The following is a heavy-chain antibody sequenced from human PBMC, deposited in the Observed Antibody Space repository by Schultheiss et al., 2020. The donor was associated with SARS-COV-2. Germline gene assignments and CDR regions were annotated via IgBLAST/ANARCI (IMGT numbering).Heavy chain of an antibody. V-gene: IGHV1-69*04. D-gene: IGHD5-12*01. Sequence: SVKVSCKASGGTFSSYAISWVRQAPGQGLEWMGRIIPILGIANYAQKFQGRVTMTRDTSTSTVYMELSSLRSEDTAVYYCARGYAIDYWGQGTLVTVSS. CDR3: ARGYAIDY. J-gene: IGHJ4*02. CDR1: GGTFSSYA. CDR2: IIPILGIA.